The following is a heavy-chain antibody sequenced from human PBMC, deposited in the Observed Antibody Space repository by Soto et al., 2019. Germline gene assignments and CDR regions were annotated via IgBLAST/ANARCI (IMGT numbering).Heavy chain of an antibody. D-gene: IGHD3-10*01. CDR1: GFTFSSYA. V-gene: IGHV3-23*01. Sequence: GGSLRLSCAASGFTFSSYAMSWVRQAPGKGLEWVSAISGSGGSTYYEDSMKGRFTISSDNSKNTLYLQMNSLRAEDTAVYYCAKFFLNGGSGSPWGQGTLVTVSS. CDR3: AKFFLNGGSGSP. CDR2: ISGSGGST. J-gene: IGHJ4*02.